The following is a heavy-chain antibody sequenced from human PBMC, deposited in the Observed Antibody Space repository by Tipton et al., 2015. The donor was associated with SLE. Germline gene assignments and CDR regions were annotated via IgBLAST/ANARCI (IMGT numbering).Heavy chain of an antibody. V-gene: IGHV4-39*07. Sequence: LSLTCTVSGGSVSSSSYYWGWIRQPPGKGLEWIGSIYYSGSTYYNPSLKSRVTISVDTSKNQFSLKLSSVTAADTAVYYCSEGYYFDYWGQGTLVTVSS. CDR1: GGSVSSSSYY. CDR3: SEGYYFDY. J-gene: IGHJ4*02. CDR2: IYYSGST.